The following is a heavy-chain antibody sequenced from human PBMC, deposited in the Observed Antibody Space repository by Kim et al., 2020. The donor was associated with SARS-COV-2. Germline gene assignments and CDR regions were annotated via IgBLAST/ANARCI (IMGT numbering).Heavy chain of an antibody. CDR1: GFNFRTYG. CDR3: ASDAKLDYTYWTGFRAGGLFDY. CDR2: IWYDGSHK. V-gene: IGHV3-33*01. J-gene: IGHJ4*02. Sequence: GGSLRLSCAASGFNFRTYGMSWVRQAPGKGLEWVAVIWYDGSHKYYAESVKGLFTISRDNSKDILDLQMNSLRAEDTAVYYCASDAKLDYTYWTGFRAGGLFDYWGQGTLVTVTS. D-gene: IGHD2-8*02.